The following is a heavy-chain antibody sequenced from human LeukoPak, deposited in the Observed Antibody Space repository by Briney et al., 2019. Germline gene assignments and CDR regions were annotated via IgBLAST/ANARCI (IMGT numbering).Heavy chain of an antibody. V-gene: IGHV3-48*02. Sequence: PGGSLTLSCAASGFSFSSDTMNWVRQAPGKGLEWVSHIGTSSSTVYYAGSVKGRFTISRDNAKNSLYLQMSGLRDEDTAVYYCAREMGTTSDSWGQGTLVTVSS. CDR3: AREMGTTSDS. J-gene: IGHJ4*02. D-gene: IGHD1-7*01. CDR2: IGTSSSTV. CDR1: GFSFSSDT.